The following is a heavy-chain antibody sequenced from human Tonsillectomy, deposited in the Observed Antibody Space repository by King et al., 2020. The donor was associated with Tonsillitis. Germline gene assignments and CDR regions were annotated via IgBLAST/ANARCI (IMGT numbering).Heavy chain of an antibody. J-gene: IGHJ4*02. CDR3: ARDRLAAAGPDY. Sequence: QLVQSGADVKKPGASVKVSCKASGYTFTSYYMHWVRQAPGQGLEWMGIMNPSGFSRNYAQKFQGRVTMTSDTSTSTVYMELRSLRSEDTAVYYCARDRLAAAGPDYWGQGTLVTVSS. V-gene: IGHV1-46*01. D-gene: IGHD6-13*01. CDR2: MNPSGFSR. CDR1: GYTFTSYY.